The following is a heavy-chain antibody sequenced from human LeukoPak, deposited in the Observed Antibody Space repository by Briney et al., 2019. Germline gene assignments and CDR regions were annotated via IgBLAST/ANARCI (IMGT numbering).Heavy chain of an antibody. CDR2: ISDTGNT. CDR3: AKAPVTTCRGAFCYPFDY. V-gene: IGHV3-23*01. J-gene: IGHJ4*02. Sequence: GGSLRLSCTTSGFTFGTHTMHWFRQAPGKGLEWVSAISDTGNTYHADSVKGRFTISRDSSKNTLFLQMNRLRPEDAAVYYCAKAPVTTCRGAFCYPFDYWGLGTLVTVSS. CDR1: GFTFGTHT. D-gene: IGHD2-15*01.